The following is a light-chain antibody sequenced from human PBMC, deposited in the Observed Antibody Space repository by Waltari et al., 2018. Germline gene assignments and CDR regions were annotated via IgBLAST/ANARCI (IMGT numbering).Light chain of an antibody. CDR2: AAS. CDR3: QQYNDRVLT. CDR1: QSISSY. V-gene: IGKV1-39*01. Sequence: DIQMTQSPSSLSASVGDRVTITCRASQSISSYLNWYQQKPGKAPKLLIYAASSLQSGVPSRFSGSGSGTDFTLTISSLQPEDFATYYCQQYNDRVLTFGQGT. J-gene: IGKJ2*01.